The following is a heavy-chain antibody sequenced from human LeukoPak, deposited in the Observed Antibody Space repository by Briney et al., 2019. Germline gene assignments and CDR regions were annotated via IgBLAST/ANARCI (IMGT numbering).Heavy chain of an antibody. CDR2: INHSGST. CDR1: GGSFSGCY. J-gene: IGHJ5*02. D-gene: IGHD2-2*01. Sequence: SETLSLTCAVYGGSFSGCYWSWIRQPPGKGLEWIGEINHSGSTNYNPSLKSRVTISVDTSKNQFSLKLSSVTAADTAVYYCARDQGYCSSASCYGWFDPWGQGTLVTVSS. CDR3: ARDQGYCSSASCYGWFDP. V-gene: IGHV4-34*01.